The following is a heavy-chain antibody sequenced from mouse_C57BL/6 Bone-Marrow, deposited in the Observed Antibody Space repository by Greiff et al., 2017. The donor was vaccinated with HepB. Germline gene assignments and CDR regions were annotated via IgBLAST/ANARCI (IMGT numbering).Heavy chain of an antibody. V-gene: IGHV14-4*01. Sequence: VQLKQSGAELVRPGASVKLSCTASGFNIKDDYMHWVKQRPEQGLAWIGWIDPETGDTKYASKFPGKATITADPSSNTAYLTLSSLTSEDTAVYYGTRGVVATRAWFAYWGQGTLVTVSA. D-gene: IGHD1-1*01. CDR3: TRGVVATRAWFAY. CDR1: GFNIKDDY. CDR2: IDPETGDT. J-gene: IGHJ3*01.